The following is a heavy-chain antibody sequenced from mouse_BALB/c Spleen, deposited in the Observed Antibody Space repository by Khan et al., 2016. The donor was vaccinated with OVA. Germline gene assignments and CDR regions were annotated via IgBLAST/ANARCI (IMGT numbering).Heavy chain of an antibody. CDR2: VNPNNGNT. V-gene: IGHV1-26*01. CDR3: ARRYDFFAY. J-gene: IGHJ3*01. D-gene: IGHD2-14*01. Sequence: VQLQQSGPDLVKPGASVKISCKASGYTFTVYYMSWVKQSHGKSPEWIGRVNPNNGNTNYNQKFKDKAILTVDKSSNTAYMELRSLTSEDSAVYYCARRYDFFAYWGQGTLVTVSA. CDR1: GYTFTVYY.